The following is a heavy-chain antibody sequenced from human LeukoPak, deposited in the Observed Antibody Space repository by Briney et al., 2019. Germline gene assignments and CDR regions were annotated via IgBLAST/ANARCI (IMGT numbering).Heavy chain of an antibody. Sequence: SSETLSLTCTVSGASFSSSTYYWGWIRQPPGKGLEWIGSIYYSGSTYYNPSLKSRVTMSVDTSKNQFSLKLSSVTAADTAVYYCARHAGGVAAAGARPFDYWGQGTLVTVSS. CDR1: GASFSSSTYY. CDR2: IYYSGST. V-gene: IGHV4-39*01. D-gene: IGHD6-13*01. CDR3: ARHAGGVAAAGARPFDY. J-gene: IGHJ4*02.